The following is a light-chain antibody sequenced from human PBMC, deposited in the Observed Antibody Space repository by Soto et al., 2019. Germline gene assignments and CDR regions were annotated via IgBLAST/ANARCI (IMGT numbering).Light chain of an antibody. CDR1: QSISSTY. V-gene: IGKV3-20*01. Sequence: EIVLTQSPGTLSLSPGERATLSCRASQSISSTYLTWYHQRPGQAPRPLIYDASRRATGIPDRFSGSGSGTDFSLTISRLEPEDFAVYYCQQYGISPSWTFGQGTKVDIK. CDR3: QQYGISPSWT. J-gene: IGKJ1*01. CDR2: DAS.